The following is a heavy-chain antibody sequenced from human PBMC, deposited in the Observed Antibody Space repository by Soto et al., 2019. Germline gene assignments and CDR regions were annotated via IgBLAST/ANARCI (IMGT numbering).Heavy chain of an antibody. CDR2: VSFDGRIE. J-gene: IGHJ1*01. CDR3: AKDFDLSSKWIVRC. V-gene: IGHV3-30*18. CDR1: GFTFSASA. D-gene: IGHD2-2*01. Sequence: GGSLRLSCAASGFTFSASAMHWARQAPGKGLEWVAVVSFDGRIESYADSVKGRFAISRDNSNDILYLQMTSLRAEDTAVYFCAKDFDLSSKWIVRCWGQGRMVTVSS.